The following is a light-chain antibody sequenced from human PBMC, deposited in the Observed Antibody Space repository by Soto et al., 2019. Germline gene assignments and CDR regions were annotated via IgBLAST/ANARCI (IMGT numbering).Light chain of an antibody. Sequence: QSALTQPPSASGSPGQSVAISCTGTTSDIGGYDYVSWYQQHPGKAPKLMIYXVXKRXXXXPXXFSGSKSGNTASLTVSGXXXXXXXXXYCSSHGGNSPYVFGTGTKLTVL. CDR1: TSDIGGYDY. CDR2: XVX. CDR3: SSHGGNSPYV. J-gene: IGLJ1*01. V-gene: IGLV2-8*01.